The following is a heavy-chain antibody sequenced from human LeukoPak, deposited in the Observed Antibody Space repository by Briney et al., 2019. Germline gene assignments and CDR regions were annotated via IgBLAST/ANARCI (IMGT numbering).Heavy chain of an antibody. CDR2: ISGSGGST. D-gene: IGHD3-9*01. CDR1: GFTFSSYA. CDR3: AKDKILGYYDILTGYHSHPHDY. J-gene: IGHJ4*02. V-gene: IGHV3-23*01. Sequence: GGSLRLSCAASGFTFSSYAMSWVRQAPGKGLEWVSAISGSGGSTYYADSVKGRFTISRDNSKNTLYLQMNSLRAEDTAVYYCAKDKILGYYDILTGYHSHPHDYWGQGTLVTVSS.